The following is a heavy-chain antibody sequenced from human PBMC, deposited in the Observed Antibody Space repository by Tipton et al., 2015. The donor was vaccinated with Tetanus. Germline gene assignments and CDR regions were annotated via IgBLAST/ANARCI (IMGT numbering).Heavy chain of an antibody. Sequence: TLSLTCSVSGGSVNPGSYYWSWIRQPPGKRLEWIGRIYYSGSTSYNPSLKSRVTISVDTSKNQFSLELNSVTAADTAVYYCARRGGDFLTGYYDSWGQGTLVTVSS. D-gene: IGHD3-9*01. V-gene: IGHV4-39*01. CDR1: GGSVNPGSYY. CDR2: IYYSGST. J-gene: IGHJ4*02. CDR3: ARRGGDFLTGYYDS.